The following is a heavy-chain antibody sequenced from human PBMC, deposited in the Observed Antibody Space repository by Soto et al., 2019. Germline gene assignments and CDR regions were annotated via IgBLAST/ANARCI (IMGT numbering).Heavy chain of an antibody. CDR2: INPNSGGT. CDR3: ATHMRAAADYYYGMDV. Sequence: ASVKVSCKASGYTFTGYYMHWLLQAPGQGLEWMGWINPNSGGTNYAQKFQGWVTMTRDTSISTAYMELSRLRSDDTAVYYCATHMRAAADYYYGMDVWGQGTTVTVSS. CDR1: GYTFTGYY. J-gene: IGHJ6*02. V-gene: IGHV1-2*04. D-gene: IGHD6-13*01.